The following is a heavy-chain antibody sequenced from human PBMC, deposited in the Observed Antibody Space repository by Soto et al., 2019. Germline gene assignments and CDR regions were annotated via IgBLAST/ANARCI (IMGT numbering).Heavy chain of an antibody. CDR1: GFTLSNYW. CDR2: MNPEVTTI. V-gene: IGHV3-74*01. D-gene: IGHD4-17*01. Sequence: GGSLRLSCAASGFTLSNYWMHWARQAPGKGLVWVSRMNPEVTTISYAGSVKGRFTISRDNARDTLHLEMNSLRADDTAVYYCGRGAYGDPVDFWGQGTLVTVSS. CDR3: GRGAYGDPVDF. J-gene: IGHJ4*02.